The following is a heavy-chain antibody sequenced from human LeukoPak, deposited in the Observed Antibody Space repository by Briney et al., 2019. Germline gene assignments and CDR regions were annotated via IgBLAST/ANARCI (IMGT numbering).Heavy chain of an antibody. CDR2: IYYKGNT. J-gene: IGHJ4*02. V-gene: IGHV4-59*08. D-gene: IGHD6-19*01. CDR1: GGSIYSHY. Sequence: PSETLSLTCGVSGGSIYSHYWGWIRQPPGKGLEWIGDIYYKGNTNYNPSLKSRVTISLDTFKNHLSLTLTSVVAADTAIYYCMRRDTGWNYSDYWGQGILVTVSS. CDR3: MRRDTGWNYSDY.